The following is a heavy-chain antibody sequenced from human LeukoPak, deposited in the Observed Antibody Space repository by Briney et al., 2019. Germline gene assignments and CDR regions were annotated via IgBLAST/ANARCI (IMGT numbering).Heavy chain of an antibody. D-gene: IGHD3-10*01. Sequence: ASVKVSCKASGYTFTSYGISWVRQAPGQGLEWMGWISAYNGNTNYAQKLQGRVTMTTDTSTSTAYMELRSLRSDDTAVYYCARDSVSMVRGVIIIKNWFDPWGQGTLVTVSS. CDR1: GYTFTSYG. V-gene: IGHV1-18*01. CDR2: ISAYNGNT. J-gene: IGHJ5*02. CDR3: ARDSVSMVRGVIIIKNWFDP.